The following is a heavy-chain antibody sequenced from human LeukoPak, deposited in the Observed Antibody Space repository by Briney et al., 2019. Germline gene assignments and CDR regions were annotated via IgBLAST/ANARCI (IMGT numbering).Heavy chain of an antibody. CDR2: IIPIFGTA. CDR3: ARGLRIGYCSGGSCSLGY. Sequence: ASVKVSCKASGGTFSSYAISWVRQAPGQGLEWMGGIIPIFGTANYAQKFQGRVTMTRDTSTSTVYMELSSPRSEDTAVYYCARGLRIGYCSGGSCSLGYWGQGTLVTVSS. D-gene: IGHD2-15*01. V-gene: IGHV1-69*05. J-gene: IGHJ4*02. CDR1: GGTFSSYA.